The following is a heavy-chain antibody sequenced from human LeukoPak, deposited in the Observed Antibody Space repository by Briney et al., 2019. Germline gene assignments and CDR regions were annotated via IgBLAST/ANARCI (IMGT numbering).Heavy chain of an antibody. J-gene: IGHJ5*02. CDR1: GYTFTHYY. D-gene: IGHD6-25*01. CDR3: ARDTSGGPYNYFDP. V-gene: IGHV1-2*02. Sequence: ASMKVSCKASGYTFTHYYIYWVRQAPGQGLEWMGWINPNSGGTNYAQKFLGRVTMTRDTSISTAYMELSSLRPDDTAVYYCARDTSGGPYNYFDPWGQGTLVTVSS. CDR2: INPNSGGT.